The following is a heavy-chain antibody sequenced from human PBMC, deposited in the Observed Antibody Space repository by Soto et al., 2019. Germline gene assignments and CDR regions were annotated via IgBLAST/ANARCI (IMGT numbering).Heavy chain of an antibody. J-gene: IGHJ3*02. Sequence: LRLSCAASGFTFSSYWMHWVRQAPGKGLVWVSRINSDGSSTSYADSVKGRFTISRDNAKNTLYPQMNSLRAEDTAVYYCARALWPHSSGYTYDAFDIWGQGTMVTVSS. CDR1: GFTFSSYW. CDR2: INSDGSST. CDR3: ARALWPHSSGYTYDAFDI. V-gene: IGHV3-74*01. D-gene: IGHD3-22*01.